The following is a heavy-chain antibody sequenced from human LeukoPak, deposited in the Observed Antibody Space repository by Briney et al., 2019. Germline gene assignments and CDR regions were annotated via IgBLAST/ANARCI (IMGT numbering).Heavy chain of an antibody. Sequence: GGSLRLSCAASGFTFSNYGMSWVRQAPGKGLEWVSGISDTGDSTYYADSVKGRLSISRDNSKNTLYLQMNSLRDEDTAIYYCTKVRITSGWYHDMDVWGQGTTVTVPS. V-gene: IGHV3-23*01. CDR1: GFTFSNYG. D-gene: IGHD6-19*01. CDR2: ISDTGDST. J-gene: IGHJ6*02. CDR3: TKVRITSGWYHDMDV.